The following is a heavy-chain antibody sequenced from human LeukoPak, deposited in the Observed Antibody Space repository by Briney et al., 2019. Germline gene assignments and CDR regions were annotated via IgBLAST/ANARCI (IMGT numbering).Heavy chain of an antibody. D-gene: IGHD3-16*01. Sequence: PGGSLRLSCAASGFTVSSKYMSWVRQTPGKGLQWVALIYSSGDTYTADSVKGRFTISRDNSKNTLHLQMNSLRAEDTAVYYCAKGGDLITYFDYWGQGTLVTVSS. CDR1: GFTVSSKY. CDR2: IYSSGDT. CDR3: AKGGDLITYFDY. J-gene: IGHJ4*02. V-gene: IGHV3-53*01.